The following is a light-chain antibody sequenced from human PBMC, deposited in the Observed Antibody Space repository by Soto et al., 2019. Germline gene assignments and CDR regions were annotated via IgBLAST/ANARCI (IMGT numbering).Light chain of an antibody. CDR3: SLYTSENACV. V-gene: IGLV2-18*01. CDR1: STDFVSYNR. J-gene: IGLJ1*01. CDR2: EVS. Sequence: QSALTQPPSVSVSPGQSVTISCTGTSTDFVSYNRVSWYQQPPGTAPKLMIYEVSKRPSGVPDRFSGSKSGNTASLTISGLQAADEADYYCSLYTSENACVFGTGTKVNVL.